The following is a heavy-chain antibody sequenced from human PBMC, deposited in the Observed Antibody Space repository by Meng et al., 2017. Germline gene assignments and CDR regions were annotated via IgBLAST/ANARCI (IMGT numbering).Heavy chain of an antibody. CDR2: IIPIFGTA. V-gene: IGHV1-69*05. D-gene: IGHD1-1*01. CDR3: AREFRGTFYFDY. Sequence: QGQLVQSGAEVKKPGSSVKVSCKASGGTFSSYAISWVRQAPGQGLEWMGGIIPIFGTANYAQKFQGRVTMTRDTSTSTVYMELSSLRSEDTAVYYCAREFRGTFYFDYWGQGSLVTVSS. J-gene: IGHJ4*02. CDR1: GGTFSSYA.